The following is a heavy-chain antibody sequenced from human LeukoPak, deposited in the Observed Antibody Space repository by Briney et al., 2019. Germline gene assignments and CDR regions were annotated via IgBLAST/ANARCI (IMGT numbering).Heavy chain of an antibody. V-gene: IGHV5-51*01. D-gene: IGHD1-26*01. Sequence: GESLKISCKGSGYSFTNYWIGWVRQMPGKGLEWMGIIYPGDSDTRYSPSFQGQVTISADKSISTAYLQWSSLKASDTAMYYCARQSPIVGATNSAFDIWGQGTMVTVSS. CDR3: ARQSPIVGATNSAFDI. CDR1: GYSFTNYW. J-gene: IGHJ3*02. CDR2: IYPGDSDT.